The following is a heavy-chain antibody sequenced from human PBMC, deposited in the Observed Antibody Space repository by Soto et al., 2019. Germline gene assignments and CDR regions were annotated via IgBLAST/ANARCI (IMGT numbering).Heavy chain of an antibody. CDR1: GYTFTSYE. CDR3: ARIAYYESSGSPNWFDP. Sequence: QVQLVQSGAEVKKPGASVKVSCKASGYTFTSYEINWVRQATGQGLEWMGWMDPNSGNTGYARKFQGRVTMTRNTSISTAYMELSSLRSEDTAVYYCARIAYYESSGSPNWFDPWGQGPLVTVSS. J-gene: IGHJ5*02. V-gene: IGHV1-8*01. CDR2: MDPNSGNT. D-gene: IGHD3-22*01.